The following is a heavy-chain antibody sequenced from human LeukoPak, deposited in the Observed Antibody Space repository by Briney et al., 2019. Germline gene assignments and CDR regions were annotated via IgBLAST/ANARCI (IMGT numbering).Heavy chain of an antibody. V-gene: IGHV4-59*01. CDR1: GGSISSYY. CDR3: ARAGAWWNYFDY. Sequence: SETLSLTCTVSGGSISSYYWSWIRQPPGKGLEWIGYIYYSGSTNYNPSLKSRVTISVDTSKNQFSLKLSSVTAADTAVYYCARAGAWWNYFDYWGQGTLVTVSS. CDR2: IYYSGST. D-gene: IGHD2-8*02. J-gene: IGHJ4*02.